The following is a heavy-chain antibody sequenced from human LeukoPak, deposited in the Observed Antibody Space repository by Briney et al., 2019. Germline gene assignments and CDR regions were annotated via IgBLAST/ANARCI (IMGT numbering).Heavy chain of an antibody. V-gene: IGHV4-39*07. CDR1: GGSISSSSYY. J-gene: IGHJ4*02. D-gene: IGHD1-26*01. CDR3: ARDVGATPGYFDY. Sequence: SETLSLTCTVSGGSISSSSYYWGWIRQPPGKGLEWIGSIYYSGSTYYNPSLKSRVTISGDTSKNQFSLKLSSVTAADTAVYYCARDVGATPGYFDYWGQGTLVTVSS. CDR2: IYYSGST.